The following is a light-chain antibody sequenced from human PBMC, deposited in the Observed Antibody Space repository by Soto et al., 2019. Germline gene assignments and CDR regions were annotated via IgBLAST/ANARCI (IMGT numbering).Light chain of an antibody. V-gene: IGKV3-11*01. CDR2: DES. Sequence: EIVLTQSPATLSLSPGERATLSCSASQSVSSHLAWYQQKPGQAPRLLIYDESNSATGIPARFSGSGSGTDFTVTISSLEPEDLAIDYCQQRYDWPRITFGGGTKVEIK. CDR3: QQRYDWPRIT. J-gene: IGKJ4*01. CDR1: QSVSSH.